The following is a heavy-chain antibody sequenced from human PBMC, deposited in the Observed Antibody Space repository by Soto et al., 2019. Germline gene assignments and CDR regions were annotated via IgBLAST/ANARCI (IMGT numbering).Heavy chain of an antibody. CDR3: GKAYCSSTSCYYDY. J-gene: IGHJ4*02. D-gene: IGHD2-2*01. CDR1: GFTFSSYA. V-gene: IGHV3-23*01. CDR2: ISGSGGST. Sequence: EVQLLESGGGLVQPGGSLRLSCAASGFTFSSYAMSWVRQAPGKGLEWVSAISGSGGSTYYADSVKGRFTISRDNSKKPLYLKMKSLRAENTAVYYCGKAYCSSTSCYYDYWGQETLVTVSS.